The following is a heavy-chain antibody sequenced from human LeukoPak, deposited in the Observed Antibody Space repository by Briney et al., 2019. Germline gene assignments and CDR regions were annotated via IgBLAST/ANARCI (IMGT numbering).Heavy chain of an antibody. CDR1: RFDFNTYW. V-gene: IGHV3-7*02. CDR3: ARAPMSYDSSGFGGAFDI. J-gene: IGHJ3*02. Sequence: GGSLRLSCAASRFDFNTYWMSWVRQAPGKGLEWVANIKDDGSEKYYVDSVKGRFTTSRDNDKNSLYLQMNSLRAEDTAVYYCARAPMSYDSSGFGGAFDIWGQGTMVTVSS. CDR2: IKDDGSEK. D-gene: IGHD3-22*01.